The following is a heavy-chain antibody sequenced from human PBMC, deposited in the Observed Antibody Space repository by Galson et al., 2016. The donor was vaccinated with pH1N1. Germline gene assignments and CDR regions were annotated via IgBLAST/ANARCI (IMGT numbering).Heavy chain of an antibody. CDR2: ISRMFGAP. CDR3: ARGPYYYYSGLDV. CDR1: GGTFTIYA. V-gene: IGHV1-69*05. Sequence: SCKASGGTFTIYAINWVRQAPGQGLEWMGGISRMFGAPNYAHHFQDRVTITTDDSTSTAYMELSSLRSDDTAVYYCARGPYYYYSGLDVWGQGTTVTVSS. J-gene: IGHJ6*02.